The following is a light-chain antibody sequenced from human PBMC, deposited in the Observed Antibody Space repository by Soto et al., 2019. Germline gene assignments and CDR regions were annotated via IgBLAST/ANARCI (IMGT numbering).Light chain of an antibody. J-gene: IGLJ1*01. CDR3: SSYAGSNNYV. CDR1: TSDVGGYNY. Sequence: QSALTQPPSASGSPGQPVTISSTGTTSDVGGYNYVSWYQQHPGKAPKLMIYEVSKRPSGVPDRFSGSKSGNTASLTVSGLQAEDEADYYCSSYAGSNNYVFGTGTKLTVL. V-gene: IGLV2-8*01. CDR2: EVS.